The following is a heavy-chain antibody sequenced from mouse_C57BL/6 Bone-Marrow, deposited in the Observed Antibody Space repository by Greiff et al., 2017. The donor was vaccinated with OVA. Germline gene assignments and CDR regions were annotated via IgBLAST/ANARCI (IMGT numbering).Heavy chain of an antibody. Sequence: EVMLVESGGGLVQSGRSLRLSCATSGFTFSDFYMEWVRQAPGKGLEWIAASRNKANDYTTEYSASVKGRFIVSRDTSQSILYLQMNALRAEDTAIYYCARTAQALYYAMDYWGQGTSVTVSS. D-gene: IGHD3-2*02. CDR2: SRNKANDYTT. CDR3: ARTAQALYYAMDY. CDR1: GFTFSDFY. J-gene: IGHJ4*01. V-gene: IGHV7-1*01.